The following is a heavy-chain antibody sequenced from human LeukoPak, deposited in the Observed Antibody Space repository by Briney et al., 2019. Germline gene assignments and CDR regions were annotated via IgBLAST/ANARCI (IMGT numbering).Heavy chain of an antibody. V-gene: IGHV4-34*01. CDR1: GWTFSGYY. D-gene: IGHD2-2*02. J-gene: IGHJ5*02. CDR3: ARDVVVPAAIDNWFDP. Sequence: SETLCLTCAAYGWTFSGYYWSWIRQPPGKGLEWIGEINHSGSTNYNPSLKSRVTMSVDTSKNQFSLKLSSVTAADTAVYYCARDVVVPAAIDNWFDPWGQGTLVSVSS. CDR2: INHSGST.